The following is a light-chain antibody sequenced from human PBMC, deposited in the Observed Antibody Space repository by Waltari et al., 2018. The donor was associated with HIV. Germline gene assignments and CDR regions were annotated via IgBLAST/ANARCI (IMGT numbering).Light chain of an antibody. V-gene: IGLV1-47*01. CDR1: SSNIGSNY. CDR2: RNN. CDR3: AAGDDSLSGLV. Sequence: QSVLTQPPSASGTPGQRVTISCSGSSSNIGSNYVYWYQQLPGTAPKLLIYRNNRRPSGVPDRFSGSKAGTSASLAISGLRSEDEADYYCAAGDDSLSGLVFGGGTKLTVL. J-gene: IGLJ3*02.